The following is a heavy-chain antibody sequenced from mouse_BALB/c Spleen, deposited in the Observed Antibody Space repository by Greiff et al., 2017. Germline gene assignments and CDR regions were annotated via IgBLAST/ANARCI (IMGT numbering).Heavy chain of an antibody. CDR2: IYPYNGGT. J-gene: IGHJ4*01. CDR3: ARGDGNYGDYYAMDY. CDR1: GYTFTDYN. V-gene: IGHV1S29*02. Sequence: VQLQQSGPELVKPGASVKISCKASGYTFTDYNMHWVKQSHGKSLEWIGYIYPYNGGTGYNQKFKSKATLTVDNSSSTAYMELRSLTSEDSAVYYCARGDGNYGDYYAMDYWGQGTSVTVSS. D-gene: IGHD2-1*01.